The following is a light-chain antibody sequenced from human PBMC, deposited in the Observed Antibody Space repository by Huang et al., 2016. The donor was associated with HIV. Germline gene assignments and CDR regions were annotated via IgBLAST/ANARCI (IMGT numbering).Light chain of an antibody. Sequence: DIQMPQSPSSLSASVGDSVTITCRASQTISSYLNWYQQKPGKAPQLLIDASSSLQSGVPSRVSGSGSGTDFTLTISSLQPEDFATYYCQQSYSAPPLTFGGGTKVEI. J-gene: IGKJ4*01. CDR1: QTISSY. CDR3: QQSYSAPPLT. V-gene: IGKV1-39*01. CDR2: ASS.